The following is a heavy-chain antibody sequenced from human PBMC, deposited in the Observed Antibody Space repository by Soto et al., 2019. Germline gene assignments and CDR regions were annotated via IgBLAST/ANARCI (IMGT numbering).Heavy chain of an antibody. CDR1: GYTFTSYY. Sequence: QVQLVQSGAEVKKPGASVKVSCKASGYTFTSYYMHWVRQAPGQGLEWMGIINPSGGSTSYAQKFQGRVTRTRDTSTSTVYMELSSLRSEDTAVYYCARVVGYSYGQSYFDYWGQGTLVTVSS. CDR2: INPSGGST. CDR3: ARVVGYSYGQSYFDY. J-gene: IGHJ4*02. V-gene: IGHV1-46*03. D-gene: IGHD5-18*01.